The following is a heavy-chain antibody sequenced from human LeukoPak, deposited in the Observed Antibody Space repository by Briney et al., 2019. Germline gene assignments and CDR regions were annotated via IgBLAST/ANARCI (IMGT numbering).Heavy chain of an antibody. Sequence: GGSLRLSCAASGFTFSSYAMHWVRQAPGKGLEWVAVISYDENNKYYADSVKGRFTISRGNARNSLYLQMDSLRAEDTAVYYCARLYDSRDLLAFDYWGQGILVTVSS. V-gene: IGHV3-30*04. CDR1: GFTFSSYA. D-gene: IGHD3-22*01. CDR2: ISYDENNK. CDR3: ARLYDSRDLLAFDY. J-gene: IGHJ4*02.